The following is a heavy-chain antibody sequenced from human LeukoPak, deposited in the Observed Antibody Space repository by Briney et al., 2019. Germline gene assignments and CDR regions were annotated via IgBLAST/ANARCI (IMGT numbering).Heavy chain of an antibody. D-gene: IGHD1-7*01. CDR3: ARDPGTTGRDWYSDL. CDR1: GGTFSSYA. Sequence: SVKVSCKASGGTFSSYAISWVRQAPGQGLEWMGGIIPIFGTANYAQKFQGRVTITTDESTSTAYMELSSLRSEDTAVYYCARDPGTTGRDWYSDLWGRGTLVTVSS. V-gene: IGHV1-69*05. J-gene: IGHJ2*01. CDR2: IIPIFGTA.